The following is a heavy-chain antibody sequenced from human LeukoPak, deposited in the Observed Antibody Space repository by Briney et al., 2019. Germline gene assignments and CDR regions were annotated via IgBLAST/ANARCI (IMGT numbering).Heavy chain of an antibody. CDR3: ARGLYYYDSSGYPTNFDY. Sequence: GRSLRLSCAASGFTFSSYAMHWVRQAPGKGLEWVAVISYDGSNKYYADSVKGRFTISRDNSKNTLYLQMNSLRAEDTAVYYCARGLYYYDSSGYPTNFDYWGQGTLVTVSS. CDR1: GFTFSSYA. J-gene: IGHJ4*02. D-gene: IGHD3-22*01. CDR2: ISYDGSNK. V-gene: IGHV3-30-3*01.